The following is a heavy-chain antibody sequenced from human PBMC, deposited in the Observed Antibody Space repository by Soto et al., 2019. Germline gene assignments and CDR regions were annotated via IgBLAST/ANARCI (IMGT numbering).Heavy chain of an antibody. D-gene: IGHD6-6*01. J-gene: IGHJ4*02. CDR3: ARAPKVSGSSQTRPDF. Sequence: ASETLSLTCFVSGYSITAGGYYWSWIRHHPGKGLEWIGSFYSSGSIIYNPSLRSRVSISGDTSKKQFSLNLAPVSAADTAVYYCARAPKVSGSSQTRPDFWGQGTLVTVSS. V-gene: IGHV4-39*01. CDR1: GYSITAGGYY. CDR2: FYSSGSI.